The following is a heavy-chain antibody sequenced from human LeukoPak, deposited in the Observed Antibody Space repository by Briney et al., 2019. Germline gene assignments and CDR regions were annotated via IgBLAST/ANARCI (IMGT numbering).Heavy chain of an antibody. CDR2: INPNSGGT. V-gene: IGHV1-2*02. CDR1: GYTFTGYY. Sequence: ASVKVSCKASGYTFTGYYMHWVRQAPGQGLEWMGWINPNSGGTNYAQKFQGRVTMTRDTSISTAYMELSRLRSDDMAVYYCARAVGPVLPFDYWGQGTLVTVSS. CDR3: ARAVGPVLPFDY. J-gene: IGHJ4*02. D-gene: IGHD3-10*01.